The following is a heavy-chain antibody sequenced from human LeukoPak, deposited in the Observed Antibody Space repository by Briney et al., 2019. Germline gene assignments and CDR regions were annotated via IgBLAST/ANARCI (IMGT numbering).Heavy chain of an antibody. D-gene: IGHD3-16*02. V-gene: IGHV3-23*01. J-gene: IGHJ3*02. Sequence: GGFLRLSCAASGFTFTRYAMSLVRQAPGKGPEWVSGISASGGTTYYADSVKGRFTISRDDSKNTLYLQMNGLRVEDTAVYFCAKDLTFGGVIVLTSGAFDIWGQGTMVTVSS. CDR2: ISASGGTT. CDR3: AKDLTFGGVIVLTSGAFDI. CDR1: GFTFTRYA.